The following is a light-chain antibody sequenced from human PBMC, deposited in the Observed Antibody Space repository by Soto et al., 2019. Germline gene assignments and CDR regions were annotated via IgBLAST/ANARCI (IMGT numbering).Light chain of an antibody. V-gene: IGKV3-20*01. CDR2: SSS. Sequence: EIVLTQSPGTLSLSPGERATLSCRASQSFSSTHLAWYQQKPGQAPGLLIHSSSNRATGVPERFSGSGSGTDFTLIISRLEPEDFAVYYCSQYGSAPGTFGQGTKVEIK. CDR1: QSFSSTH. J-gene: IGKJ1*01. CDR3: SQYGSAPGT.